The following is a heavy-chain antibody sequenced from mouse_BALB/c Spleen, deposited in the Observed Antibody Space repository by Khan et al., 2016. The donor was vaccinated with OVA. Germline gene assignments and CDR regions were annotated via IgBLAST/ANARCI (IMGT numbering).Heavy chain of an antibody. CDR3: TIKNYYGYAMDY. D-gene: IGHD1-1*01. V-gene: IGHV3-2*02. CDR2: ISYSGSP. Sequence: EVQLQQSGPGLVKPSQSLSLTCTVTGYSITSCYAWNWIRQFPGNKLEWMVYISYSGSPSYNPSLRSRISITRATSNNQFFLQFNSVPTEDPATYECTIKNYYGYAMDYWGPGTSVTVSS. CDR1: GYSITSCYA. J-gene: IGHJ4*01.